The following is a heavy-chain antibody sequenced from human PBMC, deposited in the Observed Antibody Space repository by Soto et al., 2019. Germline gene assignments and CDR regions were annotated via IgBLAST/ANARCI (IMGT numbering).Heavy chain of an antibody. V-gene: IGHV1-69*13. CDR3: VVIVVVIHTPTNYYYYYGMDV. J-gene: IGHJ6*02. CDR1: GGTFSSYA. Sequence: GASVKVSCKASGGTFSSYAISWVRQAPGQGLEWMGGIIPIFGTANYAQKLKGRVTITADESTSTANMEQSSLRSEDTAVYYCVVIVVVIHTPTNYYYYYGMDVWGQGTTVTVSS. D-gene: IGHD3-22*01. CDR2: IIPIFGTA.